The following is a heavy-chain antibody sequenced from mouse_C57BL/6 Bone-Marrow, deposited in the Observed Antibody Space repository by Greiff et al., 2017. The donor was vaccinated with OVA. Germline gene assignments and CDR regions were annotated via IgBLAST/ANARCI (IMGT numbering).Heavy chain of an antibody. Sequence: QVQLQQPGAELVMPGASVKLSCKASGYTFTSYWMHWVKQRPGQGLEWIGEIDPPDSYTNYNQKFKGKSTLTVDKSSSTAYMQLSSLTSEDSAVYYCARSPYLDYWGQGTTLTVSS. CDR2: IDPPDSYT. CDR3: ARSPYLDY. CDR1: GYTFTSYW. V-gene: IGHV1-69*01. J-gene: IGHJ2*01.